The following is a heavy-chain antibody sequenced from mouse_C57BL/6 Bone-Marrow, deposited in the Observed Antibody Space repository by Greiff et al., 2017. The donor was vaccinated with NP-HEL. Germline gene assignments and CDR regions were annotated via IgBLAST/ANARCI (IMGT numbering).Heavy chain of an antibody. CDR2: INPSSGYT. V-gene: IGHV1-7*01. D-gene: IGHD1-1*01. J-gene: IGHJ1*03. CDR3: ARSTTVVDWYFDV. Sequence: VQLQQSGAELAKPGASVKLSCKASGYTFTSYWMHWVKQRPGQGLEWIGYINPSSGYTKYNQKFKDKATLTADKSSSTAYMQLSSLTYEDSAVYYCARSTTVVDWYFDVWGTGTTGTVSS. CDR1: GYTFTSYW.